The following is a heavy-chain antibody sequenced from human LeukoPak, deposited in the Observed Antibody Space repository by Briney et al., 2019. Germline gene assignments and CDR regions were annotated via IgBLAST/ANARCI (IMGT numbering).Heavy chain of an antibody. J-gene: IGHJ4*02. CDR1: GDSFTSSSHH. D-gene: IGHD3-3*01. CDR2: LYSGRTT. V-gene: IGHV4-39*01. Sequence: AETLSLTCTVSGDSFTSSSHHWGWIRQSPGKGLEWIGSLYSGRTTYYNPTLNSRVTISLVTSKNQFSLQLNSVTAADTAIYYCVRHDGRGGNTMGALDSWGQGSLVTVSS. CDR3: VRHDGRGGNTMGALDS.